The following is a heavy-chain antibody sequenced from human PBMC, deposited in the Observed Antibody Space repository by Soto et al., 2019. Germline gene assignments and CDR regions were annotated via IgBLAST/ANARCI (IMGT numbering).Heavy chain of an antibody. D-gene: IGHD3-22*01. J-gene: IGHJ4*02. CDR2: IYYSGST. CDR1: GGSISSSSYY. Sequence: SETLSLTCTVSGGSISSSSYYWGWIRQPPGKGLEWIGSIYYSGSTYYNPSLKSRVTISVDTSKNQFSLKLSSVTAADTAVYYCARVYYYDSSGYWYYFDYWGQGTLVTVSS. CDR3: ARVYYYDSSGYWYYFDY. V-gene: IGHV4-39*01.